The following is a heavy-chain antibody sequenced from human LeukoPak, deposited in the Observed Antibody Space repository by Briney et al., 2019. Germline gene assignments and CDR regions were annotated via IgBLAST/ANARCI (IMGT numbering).Heavy chain of an antibody. CDR3: ALMAGGYGNY. J-gene: IGHJ4*02. CDR1: GYSITTGHY. V-gene: IGHV4-38-2*02. D-gene: IGHD5-12*01. Sequence: SETLSLACTVSGYSITTGHYWGWIRQPPGRGLEWIGSIYHGETTYYNPSLKTRLTISLDTSKNQFSLKLSSVTAADTAVYYCALMAGGYGNYWGQGTLVTVSS. CDR2: IYHGETT.